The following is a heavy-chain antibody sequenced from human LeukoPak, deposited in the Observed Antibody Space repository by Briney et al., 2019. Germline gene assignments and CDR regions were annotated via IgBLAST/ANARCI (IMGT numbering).Heavy chain of an antibody. D-gene: IGHD3-22*01. CDR1: GGTFSSYA. CDR3: AREHGYYDSSVPD. V-gene: IGHV1-69*05. J-gene: IGHJ4*02. Sequence: GASVKVSCKASGGTFSSYAISWVRQAPGQGLEWMGRIIPIFGTANYAQKFQGRVTITTDESTSTAYMELSSLRSEDTAVYYCAREHGYYDSSVPDWGQGTLVTVSS. CDR2: IIPIFGTA.